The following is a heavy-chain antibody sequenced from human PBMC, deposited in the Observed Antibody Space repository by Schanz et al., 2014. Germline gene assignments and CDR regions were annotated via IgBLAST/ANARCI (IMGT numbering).Heavy chain of an antibody. Sequence: QLQLQESGPGLVKPSETLSLTCTVSGGSISSSSYFWGWIRQPPGKGLEWIGSIYHSGSTYNNPSLKSRDTSPVETSKNQFPLRLYSVTAADTALYYCARHMGRLSSSRGNYFDYWGQGTLVTVSS. CDR1: GGSISSSSYF. D-gene: IGHD6-13*01. CDR2: IYHSGST. V-gene: IGHV4-39*01. J-gene: IGHJ4*02. CDR3: ARHMGRLSSSRGNYFDY.